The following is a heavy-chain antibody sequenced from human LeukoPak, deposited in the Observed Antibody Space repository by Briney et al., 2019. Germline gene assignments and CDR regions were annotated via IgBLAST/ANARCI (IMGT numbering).Heavy chain of an antibody. CDR1: GYTFTSYD. Sequence: GAPVKVSCKASGYTFTSYDINWVRQATGQGLEWMGWMNPNSGNTGYAQKFQGRVTMTRNTSISTAYMELSSLRSEDTAVYYCATSGYYGSGSYYRAGGDYWGQGTLVTVSS. J-gene: IGHJ4*02. CDR3: ATSGYYGSGSYYRAGGDY. V-gene: IGHV1-8*01. CDR2: MNPNSGNT. D-gene: IGHD3-10*01.